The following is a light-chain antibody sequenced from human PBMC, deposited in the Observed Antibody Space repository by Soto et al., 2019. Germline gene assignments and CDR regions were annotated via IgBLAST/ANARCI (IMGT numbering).Light chain of an antibody. CDR3: QAYKTAPVT. Sequence: DIQMTQSPTSLSASVGDSVTITCRASQDISDRLAWYQQKPGKVPKLLIYHTSTLQSGVPSRFRGSGSGTDFTLTISSLQAEDFATYHCQAYKTAPVTFGGGTKVE. V-gene: IGKV1-27*01. J-gene: IGKJ4*01. CDR2: HTS. CDR1: QDISDR.